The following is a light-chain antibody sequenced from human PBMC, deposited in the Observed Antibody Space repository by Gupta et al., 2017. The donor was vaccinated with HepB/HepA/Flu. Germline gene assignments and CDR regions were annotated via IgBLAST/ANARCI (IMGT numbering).Light chain of an antibody. Sequence: SSALPPPPSVSVSPGQTATISCSGDKLGYKDSSWYQHNPGQSPLLVIYEDTTRPSGIPERFYGSNSGNTATLTIRGTQAMDEADYYCKAWDNNTVVFGGGTKLTVL. CDR1: KLGYKD. J-gene: IGLJ2*01. CDR3: KAWDNNTVV. CDR2: EDT. V-gene: IGLV3-1*01.